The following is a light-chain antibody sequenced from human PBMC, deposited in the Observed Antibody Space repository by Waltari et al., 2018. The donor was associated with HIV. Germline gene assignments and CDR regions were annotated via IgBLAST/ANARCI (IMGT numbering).Light chain of an antibody. Sequence: QSALTQPRSVSGSPGQSVTISCTGTRTNVGDYNSVSWYQQHPDKAPKLMIFDVNQRPSGVPDRFSGSKSGNTASLTISGLQAEDEADYYCCSYAGTYTYVFGSGTKVTVL. J-gene: IGLJ1*01. V-gene: IGLV2-11*01. CDR3: CSYAGTYTYV. CDR2: DVN. CDR1: RTNVGDYNS.